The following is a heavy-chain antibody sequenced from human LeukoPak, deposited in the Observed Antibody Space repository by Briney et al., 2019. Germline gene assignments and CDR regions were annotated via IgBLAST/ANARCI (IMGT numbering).Heavy chain of an antibody. V-gene: IGHV3-23*01. CDR2: VSGSGSST. CDR1: GFTFSSYA. CDR3: ARDLAYSRLDY. D-gene: IGHD5-18*01. Sequence: GGSLRLSCPASGFTFSSYAMSWVCQAPGKGLEWVSTVSGSGSSTYYADSVKGRFTISRDNSKNTLYLQMNSLRVEDTAFYYCARDLAYSRLDYWGQGMLVTVSS. J-gene: IGHJ4*02.